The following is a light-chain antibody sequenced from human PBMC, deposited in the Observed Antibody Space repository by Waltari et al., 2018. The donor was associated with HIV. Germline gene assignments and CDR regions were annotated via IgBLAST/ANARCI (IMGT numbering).Light chain of an antibody. CDR2: DNS. CDR3: QSYPASLTVSLI. CDR1: SSNTAAGSD. J-gene: IGLJ2*01. Sequence: QSVLTQPPSVSGAPGQRVTISCPGNSSNTAAGSDEHWYQQLPGKAPKLLISDNSNRPSGVPDRFSGSKSGTSASLASTGLRAEDEADYYCQSYPASLTVSLIFGGGTRLTVL. V-gene: IGLV1-40*01.